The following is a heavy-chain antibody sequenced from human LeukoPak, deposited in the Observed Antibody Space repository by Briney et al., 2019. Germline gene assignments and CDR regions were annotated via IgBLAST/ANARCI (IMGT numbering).Heavy chain of an antibody. D-gene: IGHD3-9*01. Sequence: ASVKLSCKASGYTFTSYDINWVRQATGQGLEWMGWMNPNSGNTGYAQKFQGRVTMTRNTSISTAYMELSSLRSEDTAVYYCARGGRYFDFYGMAVWGQGTTVTVSS. V-gene: IGHV1-8*01. J-gene: IGHJ6*02. CDR1: GYTFTSYD. CDR2: MNPNSGNT. CDR3: ARGGRYFDFYGMAV.